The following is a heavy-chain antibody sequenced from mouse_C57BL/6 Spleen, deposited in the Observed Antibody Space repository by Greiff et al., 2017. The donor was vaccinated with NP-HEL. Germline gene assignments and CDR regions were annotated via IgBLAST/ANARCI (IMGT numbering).Heavy chain of an antibody. V-gene: IGHV1-80*01. CDR1: GYAFSSYW. CDR2: IYPGDGDT. D-gene: IGHD1-1*01. CDR3: ARPHDYGSSPYWYCDV. Sequence: QVQLQQSGAELVKPGASVKISCKASGYAFSSYWMNWVKQRPGKGLEWIGQIYPGDGDTNYNGKFKGKATLTADKSSSTAYMQLSSLTSEDSAVYFCARPHDYGSSPYWYCDVWGTGTTVTVSS. J-gene: IGHJ1*03.